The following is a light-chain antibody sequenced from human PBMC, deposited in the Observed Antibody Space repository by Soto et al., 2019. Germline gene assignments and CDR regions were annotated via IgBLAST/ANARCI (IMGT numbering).Light chain of an antibody. CDR1: SSDVGAYTY. V-gene: IGLV2-14*01. Sequence: QSALTPPASVSGSPGQSITISCTGSSSDVGAYTYVSWYQQHPGKAPKRLIYEVTNRPSGVSNRFSGSKSDSTASLTISGLQAEDEADYYCSSYATSTTSCVFGTGTKLTVL. CDR2: EVT. J-gene: IGLJ1*01. CDR3: SSYATSTTSCV.